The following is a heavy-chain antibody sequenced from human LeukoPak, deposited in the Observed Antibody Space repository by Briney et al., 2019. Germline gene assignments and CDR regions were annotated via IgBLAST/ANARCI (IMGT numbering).Heavy chain of an antibody. CDR1: GGSISSSNW. J-gene: IGHJ5*02. V-gene: IGHV4-4*02. CDR3: ARDQWRSVSSGWYNWFDP. D-gene: IGHD6-19*01. Sequence: SETLSHTCAVSGGSISSSNWWSWVRQPPGKGLEWIGEIYHSGSTNYNPSLKSRVTISVDKSKNQFSLKLSSVTAADTAVYYCARDQWRSVSSGWYNWFDPWGQGTLVTVSS. CDR2: IYHSGST.